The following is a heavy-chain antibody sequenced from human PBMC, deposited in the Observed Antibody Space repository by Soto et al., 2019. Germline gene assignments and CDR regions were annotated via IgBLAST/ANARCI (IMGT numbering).Heavy chain of an antibody. J-gene: IGHJ4*02. Sequence: GGSLRLSCAASGFTFSSYGMHWVRQAPGKGLEWVAVTWYDGSNKYYADSVKGRFTISRDNSKNTLYLQMNSLRAEDTAVYYCARGNNSGWPTYLDYWGQGTLVTVSS. CDR1: GFTFSSYG. D-gene: IGHD6-19*01. V-gene: IGHV3-33*01. CDR2: TWYDGSNK. CDR3: ARGNNSGWPTYLDY.